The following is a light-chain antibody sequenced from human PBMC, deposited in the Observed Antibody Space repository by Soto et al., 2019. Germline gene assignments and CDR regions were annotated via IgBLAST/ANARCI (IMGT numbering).Light chain of an antibody. V-gene: IGKV3-15*01. Sequence: EIVMTQSPATLSVSPGERATLSCRASQSVSSNVAWYQQKPGQAPRLLIYGASTRATGIPARFSVSGSGTEFTLTISRLQSEDFAVYYCQQYNNWPRTFGQGTKVEIK. CDR1: QSVSSN. CDR2: GAS. CDR3: QQYNNWPRT. J-gene: IGKJ1*01.